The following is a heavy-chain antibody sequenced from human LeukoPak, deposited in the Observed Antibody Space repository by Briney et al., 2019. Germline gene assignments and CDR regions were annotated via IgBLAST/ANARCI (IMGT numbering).Heavy chain of an antibody. V-gene: IGHV4-31*03. CDR3: ARRGEGSGSYYNSY. CDR1: GGSISSGGYY. Sequence: SETLSLTCTVPGGSISSGGYYWSWIRQHPGKGLEWIGYIYYSGSTYYNPSLKSRVTISVDTSKNQFSLKLSSVTAADTAVYYCARRGEGSGSYYNSYWGQGTLVTVSS. D-gene: IGHD3-10*01. J-gene: IGHJ4*02. CDR2: IYYSGST.